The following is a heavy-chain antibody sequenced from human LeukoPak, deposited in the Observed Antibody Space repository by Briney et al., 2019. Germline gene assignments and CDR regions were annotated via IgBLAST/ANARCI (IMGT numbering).Heavy chain of an antibody. CDR1: GFTFSSYE. V-gene: IGHV3-48*03. J-gene: IGHJ4*02. D-gene: IGHD5-12*01. Sequence: RGSLRLSCAASGFTFSSYEMNWVRQAPGKGLEWVSYISSSGSTIYYADSVKGRFTISRDNAKNSLYLQMNSLRAEDTAVYYCARGPNRRGSAFVFDYWGQGTLVTVSS. CDR3: ARGPNRRGSAFVFDY. CDR2: ISSSGSTI.